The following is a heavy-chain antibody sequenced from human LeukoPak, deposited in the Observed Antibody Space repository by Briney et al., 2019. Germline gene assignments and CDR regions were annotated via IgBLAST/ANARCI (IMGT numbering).Heavy chain of an antibody. CDR1: GYTFTSYA. CDR3: ARVAVAGTCDY. V-gene: IGHV1-3*01. J-gene: IGHJ4*02. D-gene: IGHD6-19*01. Sequence: GASVNVSCKASGYTFTSYAMHWVRQAPGQRLEWMGWINAGNGNTKYSQKFQGRVTITRDTSASTAYMGLSSLRSEDTAVYYCARVAVAGTCDYWGQGTLVTVSS. CDR2: INAGNGNT.